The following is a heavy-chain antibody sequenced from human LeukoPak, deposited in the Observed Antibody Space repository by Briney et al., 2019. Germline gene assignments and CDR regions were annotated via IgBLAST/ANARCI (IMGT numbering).Heavy chain of an antibody. Sequence: GGSLRLSCAASGFTFSSFGMHWVRQAPGKGLEWVADIRYDGSNKNYADSLEGRFTISRDNTKNALYLQIDSLRPEDTAVYYCAKKGGAAFYNWFDPWGQGALVTVSS. CDR2: IRYDGSNK. CDR1: GFTFSSFG. CDR3: AKKGGAAFYNWFDP. D-gene: IGHD1-26*01. V-gene: IGHV3-30*02. J-gene: IGHJ5*02.